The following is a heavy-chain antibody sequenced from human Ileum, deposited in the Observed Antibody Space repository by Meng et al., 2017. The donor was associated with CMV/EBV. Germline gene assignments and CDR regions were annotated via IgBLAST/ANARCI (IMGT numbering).Heavy chain of an antibody. CDR3: AKYSGPSRWVDP. V-gene: IGHV4-30-4*01. D-gene: IGHD5-12*01. J-gene: IGHJ5*02. Sequence: QVQLPESGPGPVQPSQTLSLTCTFSGASITNDDYSWSWIRQPPGKGLEWIGYIYYNGITYYNPSLQSRIAILVDKSKSQFSLIVSSVTAADTAVYYCAKYSGPSRWVDPWGQGTLVTVSS. CDR2: IYYNGIT. CDR1: GASITNDDYS.